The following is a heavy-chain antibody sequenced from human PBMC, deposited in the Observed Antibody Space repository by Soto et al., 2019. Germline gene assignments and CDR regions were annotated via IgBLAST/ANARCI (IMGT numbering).Heavy chain of an antibody. Sequence: SLKISCKGSGYSFTSYWIGWVRQMPGKGLEWMGIIYPGDSDTRYSPSFQGQVTISADKSISTAYLQWSSLKASDTAMYYCARRGTVVTPTTYYYYGMDVWGQGTTVTVSS. V-gene: IGHV5-51*01. CDR1: GYSFTSYW. J-gene: IGHJ6*02. CDR3: ARRGTVVTPTTYYYYGMDV. CDR2: IYPGDSDT. D-gene: IGHD2-21*02.